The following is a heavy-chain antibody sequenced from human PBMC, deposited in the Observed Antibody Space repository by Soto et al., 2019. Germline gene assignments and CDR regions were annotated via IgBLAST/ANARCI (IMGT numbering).Heavy chain of an antibody. Sequence: QVQLVESGGGVVQPGRSLRLSCAASGFTFSSYGMHWVRQAPGKGLEWVAVISYDGSNKYYADSVKGRFTISRDNSKNTLYLQMNSLRAEDTAVYYCAKEWEQQLRQDYWGQGTLVTVSS. CDR1: GFTFSSYG. J-gene: IGHJ4*02. CDR3: AKEWEQQLRQDY. V-gene: IGHV3-30*18. CDR2: ISYDGSNK. D-gene: IGHD6-13*01.